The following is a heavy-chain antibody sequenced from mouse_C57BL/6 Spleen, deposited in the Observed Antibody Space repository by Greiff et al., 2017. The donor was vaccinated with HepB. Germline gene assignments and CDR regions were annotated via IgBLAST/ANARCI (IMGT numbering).Heavy chain of an antibody. J-gene: IGHJ3*01. CDR3: ARDDSAWFAY. V-gene: IGHV1-4*01. D-gene: IGHD2-4*01. Sequence: VQLHQSGAELARPGASVKMSCKASGYTFTSYTMHWVKQRPGQGLEWIGYINPSSGYTKYNQKFKDKATLTADKSSSTAYMQLSSLTSEDSAVYYCARDDSAWFAYWGQGTLVTVSA. CDR1: GYTFTSYT. CDR2: INPSSGYT.